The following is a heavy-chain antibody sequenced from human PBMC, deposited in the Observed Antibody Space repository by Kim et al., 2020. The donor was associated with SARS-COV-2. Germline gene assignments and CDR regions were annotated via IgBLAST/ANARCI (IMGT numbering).Heavy chain of an antibody. V-gene: IGHV4-31*03. J-gene: IGHJ6*02. D-gene: IGHD2-2*01. CDR3: ARGAIVVVPAASMNYYYGMDV. CDR1: GGSISSGGYY. CDR2: IYYSGST. Sequence: SETLSLTCTVSGGSISSGGYYWSWIRQHPGKGLEWIGYIYYSGSTYYNPSLKSRVTISVDTSKNQFSLKLSSVTAADTAVYYCARGAIVVVPAASMNYYYGMDVWGQGTKVTVSS.